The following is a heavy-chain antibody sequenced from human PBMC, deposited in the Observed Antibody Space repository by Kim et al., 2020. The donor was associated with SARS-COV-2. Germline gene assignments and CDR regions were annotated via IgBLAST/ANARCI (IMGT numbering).Heavy chain of an antibody. CDR3: TRTVVVAAAPYWYFDL. Sequence: GGSLRLSCAASGLTFSGSAMHWVRQASGKGLEWVGRIRSKANSYATAYAASVKGRFTISRDDSKNTAYLQMNSLKTEDTAVYYCTRTVVVAAAPYWYFDLWGRGTLVTVSS. D-gene: IGHD2-15*01. CDR1: GLTFSGSA. CDR2: IRSKANSYAT. J-gene: IGHJ2*01. V-gene: IGHV3-73*01.